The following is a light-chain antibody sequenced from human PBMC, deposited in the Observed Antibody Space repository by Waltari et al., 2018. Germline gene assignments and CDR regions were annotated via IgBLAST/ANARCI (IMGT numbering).Light chain of an antibody. Sequence: DIQMTQSPSTLSASVGDRVTITCRASQSISGWLAWYQQKPGKAPKLLIYKASTFQSGVPSGFSGSGSGTEFTLTISSLQPDDFATYYCQQYNSYSYTFGQGTKLEIK. CDR3: QQYNSYSYT. CDR1: QSISGW. CDR2: KAS. V-gene: IGKV1-5*03. J-gene: IGKJ2*01.